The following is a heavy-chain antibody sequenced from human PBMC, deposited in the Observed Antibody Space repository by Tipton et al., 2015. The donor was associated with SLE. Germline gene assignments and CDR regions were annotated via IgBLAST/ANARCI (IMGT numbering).Heavy chain of an antibody. Sequence: TLSLTCTVSGGSISSGDYYWSWIRQPPGKGLEWIGEINHSGSTNYNPSLKSRVTISVDTSKNQFSLKLSSVTAADTAVYYCARDLDGYNYGDYWGQGILVTVSS. CDR3: ARDLDGYNYGDY. CDR2: INHSGST. J-gene: IGHJ4*02. CDR1: GGSISSGDYY. V-gene: IGHV4-61*08. D-gene: IGHD5-24*01.